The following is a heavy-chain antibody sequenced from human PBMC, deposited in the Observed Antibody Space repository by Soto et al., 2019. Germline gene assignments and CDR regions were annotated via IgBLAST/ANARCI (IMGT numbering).Heavy chain of an antibody. CDR2: THHSGNI. CDR3: ARGAYGGIDY. CDR1: GDSISSGSYC. D-gene: IGHD4-17*01. J-gene: IGHJ4*02. Sequence: SETLSLTCTVSGDSISSGSYCWGWIRQPPGKGLEWIGNTHHSGNIYYNPSLKSRVTIFVDTSKNQFSLKLSSVTAAGTAVYFCARGAYGGIDYWGQGTLVTVSS. V-gene: IGHV4-39*01.